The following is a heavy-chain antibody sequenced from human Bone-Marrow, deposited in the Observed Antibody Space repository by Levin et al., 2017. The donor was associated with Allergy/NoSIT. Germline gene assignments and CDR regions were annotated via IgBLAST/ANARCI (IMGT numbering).Heavy chain of an antibody. D-gene: IGHD6-19*01. J-gene: IGHJ3*02. CDR2: IYPDSDT. V-gene: IGHV5-51*01. CDR3: ATKVRSGWYSGFDI. CDR1: EDIFDTFW. Sequence: GESLKISCQASEDIFDTFWIGWVRQMPGKGLEWMGVIYPDSDTRYSPSLQGQVTISVDKSISTAYLQWSSLKTSDTAKYYCATKVRSGWYSGFDIWGQGTMVTVSS.